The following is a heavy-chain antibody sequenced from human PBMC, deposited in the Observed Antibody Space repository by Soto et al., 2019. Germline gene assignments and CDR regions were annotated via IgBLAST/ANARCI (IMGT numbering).Heavy chain of an antibody. CDR1: GFTFSSYA. Sequence: PVGSLRLSCAASGFTFSSYAMSWVRQAPGKGLEWVSAISGSGGSTYYADSVKGRFTISRDNSKNTLYLQMNSLRAEDTAVYYCAKDRVTMTVVYGMDVCGQGTTVTVSS. J-gene: IGHJ6*02. CDR3: AKDRVTMTVVYGMDV. D-gene: IGHD3-22*01. CDR2: ISGSGGST. V-gene: IGHV3-23*01.